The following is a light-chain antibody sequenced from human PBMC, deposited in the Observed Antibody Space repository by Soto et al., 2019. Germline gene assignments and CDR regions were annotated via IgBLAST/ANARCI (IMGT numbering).Light chain of an antibody. CDR3: KQYNSYPYT. CDR1: QSISSW. Sequence: DIQMTQSPSTLSASVGDRVTITCRASQSISSWLAWYQQKPGKAPKLLIYKASSLERGVPSRFSGSGSGTEFTLTTRSLQPDDFATFYGKQYNSYPYTFGQGTKLEIK. J-gene: IGKJ2*01. V-gene: IGKV1-5*03. CDR2: KAS.